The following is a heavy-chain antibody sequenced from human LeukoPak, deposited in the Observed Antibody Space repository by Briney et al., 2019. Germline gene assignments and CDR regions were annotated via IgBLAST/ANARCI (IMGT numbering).Heavy chain of an antibody. J-gene: IGHJ4*02. CDR1: GFTFNNYG. Sequence: GSLILSCAASGFTFNNYGMHWVRQAPGKGLEWVAVISYDGRNKHYPDSVKGRFTISRDISTHTLWLQMDSLRTEDTAVYYCAKGPLRGTAAAIDYWGQGTLVPVSS. D-gene: IGHD2-2*01. CDR2: ISYDGRNK. V-gene: IGHV3-30*18. CDR3: AKGPLRGTAAAIDY.